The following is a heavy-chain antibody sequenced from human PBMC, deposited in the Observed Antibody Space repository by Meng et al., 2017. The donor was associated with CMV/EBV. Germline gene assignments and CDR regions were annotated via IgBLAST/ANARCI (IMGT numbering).Heavy chain of an antibody. D-gene: IGHD1-7*01. J-gene: IGHJ4*02. CDR2: ISGSGGST. CDR1: GFTFSSYA. CDR3: ASYWNYRADY. V-gene: IGHV3-23*01. Sequence: GESLKISCAASGFTFSSYAMSWVRQAPGKGLEWVSAISGSGGSTYYADSVKGRFTISRDNSKNTLYLQMNSLRAEDTAVYYCASYWNYRADYWGQGTLVTVSS.